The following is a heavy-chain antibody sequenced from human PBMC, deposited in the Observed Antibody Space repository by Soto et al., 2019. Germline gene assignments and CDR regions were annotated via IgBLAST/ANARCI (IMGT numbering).Heavy chain of an antibody. D-gene: IGHD3-10*01. CDR2: ISWNSGRI. CDR1: GFTFDDYG. V-gene: IGHV3-9*01. Sequence: EVQLVQYGGGWVQPGRSLRLSCGASGFTFDDYGMHWVRQAPGKGLEWVSSISWNSGRIGYADSVKGRFTISRDNVKTSLYLQMNSRRAEDTALYYCARSGEFSASDYFGFWGQGTLVTVSS. CDR3: ARSGEFSASDYFGF. J-gene: IGHJ4*02.